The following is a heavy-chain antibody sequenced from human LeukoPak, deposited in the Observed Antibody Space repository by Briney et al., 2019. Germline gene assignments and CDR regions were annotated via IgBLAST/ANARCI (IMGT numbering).Heavy chain of an antibody. D-gene: IGHD4-17*01. Sequence: KSSETLSLTCAAYGGSFSGYYWSWIRQPPGKGLEWTGEINHSGSTNYNPSLKSRVTISVDTSKNQFSLKLSSVTAADTAVYYCARLVPYGDYVPTDGGMDVWGQGTTVTVSS. J-gene: IGHJ6*02. V-gene: IGHV4-34*01. CDR2: INHSGST. CDR1: GGSFSGYY. CDR3: ARLVPYGDYVPTDGGMDV.